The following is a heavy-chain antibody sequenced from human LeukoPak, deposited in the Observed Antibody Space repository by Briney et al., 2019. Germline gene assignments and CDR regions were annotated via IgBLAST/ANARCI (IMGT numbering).Heavy chain of an antibody. V-gene: IGHV1-2*02. CDR3: ARVQYCSSTSCPFLDAFDI. D-gene: IGHD2-2*01. J-gene: IGHJ3*02. CDR1: GYTFTGYY. Sequence: GASVKVSCKASGYTFTGYYMHWVRQAPGQGLEWMGWINPNSGGTNYAQKFQGRVTMTRDTSISTAYMELSRLRSDDTAVYYCARVQYCSSTSCPFLDAFDIWGQGTMVTVSS. CDR2: INPNSGGT.